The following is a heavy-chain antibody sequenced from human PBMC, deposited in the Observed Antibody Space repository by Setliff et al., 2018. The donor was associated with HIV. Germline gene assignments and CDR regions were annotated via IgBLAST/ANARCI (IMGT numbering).Heavy chain of an antibody. CDR3: TKNLYRSPWSPLDY. CDR2: ISSDGNYK. CDR1: GFNFSSHT. V-gene: IGHV3-30*02. J-gene: IGHJ4*02. Sequence: PGGSLRLSCAASGFNFSSHTMNWIRQAPGKGLEWVTFISSDGNYKIYADSVKGRFTVSRDNSKNTLYLQMNSLRAEDTAVYYCTKNLYRSPWSPLDYWGQGTLVTVSS. D-gene: IGHD6-19*01.